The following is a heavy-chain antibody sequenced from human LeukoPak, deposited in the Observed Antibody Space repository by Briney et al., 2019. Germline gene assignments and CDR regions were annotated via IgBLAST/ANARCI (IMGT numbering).Heavy chain of an antibody. J-gene: IGHJ5*02. CDR1: GGSFSGYY. V-gene: IGHV4-34*01. Sequence: PSETLSLTCAVYGGSFSGYYWSWIRQPPGKGLEWIGEINHSGGTNYNPSLKSRVTISVDTSKNQFSLKLSSVTAADTAVYYCARGILYSSSWYGHSFLNWFDPWGQGTLVTVSS. CDR3: ARGILYSSSWYGHSFLNWFDP. D-gene: IGHD6-13*01. CDR2: INHSGGT.